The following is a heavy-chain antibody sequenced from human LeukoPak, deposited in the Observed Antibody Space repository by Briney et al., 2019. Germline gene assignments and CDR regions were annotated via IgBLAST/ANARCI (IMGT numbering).Heavy chain of an antibody. Sequence: GGSLRLSCAASGFTFSSYAMHWVRQAPGKGLEWVAVISYDGSNKYYADSVKGRFTISRDNSKNTLYLQMSSLRAEDTAVYYCARVCSTTSCYLGVRGDYWGQGTRVTVSS. V-gene: IGHV3-30-3*01. J-gene: IGHJ4*02. CDR1: GFTFSSYA. CDR3: ARVCSTTSCYLGVRGDY. CDR2: ISYDGSNK. D-gene: IGHD2-2*01.